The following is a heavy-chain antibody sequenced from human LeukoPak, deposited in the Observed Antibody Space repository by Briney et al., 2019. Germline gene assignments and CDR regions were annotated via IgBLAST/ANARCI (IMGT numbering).Heavy chain of an antibody. J-gene: IGHJ5*02. CDR2: ISAYNGNT. CDR1: RYTFTSYG. V-gene: IGHV1-18*01. Sequence: AAVKDSCKASRYTFTSYGISWVRPAPGQGLEWMGRISAYNGNTNYAQKLQGRVSMTTDTSTSTTYMELRSLRCDDTDVYSCAESFYYESSGYLRNWFDPWGQGTLVTVSS. D-gene: IGHD3-22*01. CDR3: AESFYYESSGYLRNWFDP.